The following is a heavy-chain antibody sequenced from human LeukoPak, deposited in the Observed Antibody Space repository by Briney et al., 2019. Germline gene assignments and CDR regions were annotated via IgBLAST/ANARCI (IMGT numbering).Heavy chain of an antibody. CDR2: ISGSGGST. Sequence: PGGSLRLSCAASGFTFSSYGLSWVRQAPGKGLEWLSSISGSGGSTYYADSVKGRFTISRDNSKNTLYLQMNSLRAEDTAVYYCARAKPAYYFDYWGQGTLVTVSS. CDR3: ARAKPAYYFDY. J-gene: IGHJ4*02. CDR1: GFTFSSYG. V-gene: IGHV3-23*01.